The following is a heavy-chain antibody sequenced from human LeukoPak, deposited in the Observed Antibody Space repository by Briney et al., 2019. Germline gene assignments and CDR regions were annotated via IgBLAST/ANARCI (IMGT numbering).Heavy chain of an antibody. V-gene: IGHV3-66*01. CDR3: TRGQSYCGADCYSD. Sequence: GGSLRLSYAASGFSVSNYYMSWVRQPPGKGLEWVSVMYTGGGRYYGDSVKGRFTISRDNSKNTVFLQMNSLRVEDTALYYCTRGQSYCGADCYSDWGQGTLVTVSS. J-gene: IGHJ4*02. CDR2: MYTGGGR. CDR1: GFSVSNYY. D-gene: IGHD2-21*02.